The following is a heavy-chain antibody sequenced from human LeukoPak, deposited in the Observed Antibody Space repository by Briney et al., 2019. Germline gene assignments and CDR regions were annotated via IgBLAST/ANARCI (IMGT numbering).Heavy chain of an antibody. CDR2: IFYSGST. Sequence: SETLSLTCTVSGGSISTSSYYWGWVRQPPGKGLEWIGNIFYSGSTYYSPSLKSRVTISLDTSRNQFSLKLNSVTAADTAVYYCARDGTYYYDSSGSNWFDPWGQGTLVTVSS. D-gene: IGHD3-22*01. CDR3: ARDGTYYYDSSGSNWFDP. V-gene: IGHV4-39*07. CDR1: GGSISTSSYY. J-gene: IGHJ5*02.